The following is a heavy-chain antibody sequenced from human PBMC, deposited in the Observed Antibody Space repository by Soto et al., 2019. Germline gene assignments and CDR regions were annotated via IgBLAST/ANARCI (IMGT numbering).Heavy chain of an antibody. CDR2: IKGDGSEK. V-gene: IGHV3-7*01. Sequence: PGGSLRLSCAASGFTFSTYWMSWVRQAPGKGPEWVANIKGDGSEKNYGDSVKGRFTVSRENAKNSLYLQMNSLGVEETAVYYCARPYSYSYYWGHAAQVTVSS. J-gene: IGHJ4*01. CDR3: ARPYSYSYY. CDR1: GFTFSTYW. D-gene: IGHD4-4*01.